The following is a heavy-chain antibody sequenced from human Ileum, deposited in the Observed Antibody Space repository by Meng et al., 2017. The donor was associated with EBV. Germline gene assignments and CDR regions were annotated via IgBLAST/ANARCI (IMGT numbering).Heavy chain of an antibody. CDR2: IYYSGRT. CDR1: GGPINSSSYD. D-gene: IGHD6-13*01. Sequence: QVQLQEPGPGLGKPSEPLSLTCTVSGGPINSSSYDWGWIRQPPGKGLEWIGSIYYSGRTYYNPSLKSRVTISVDTSKNQFSLKLSSVTAADTAVYYCARPIAAAGWFDPWGQGTLVTVSS. CDR3: ARPIAAAGWFDP. V-gene: IGHV4-39*01. J-gene: IGHJ5*02.